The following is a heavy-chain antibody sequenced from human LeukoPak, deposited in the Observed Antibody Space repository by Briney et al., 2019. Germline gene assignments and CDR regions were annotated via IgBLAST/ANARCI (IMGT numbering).Heavy chain of an antibody. Sequence: ASVKVSCKASGYTFTRYGVCWVRQAPGQGLEWMGCISGYNGNTKYAQNLQARVTMTTDTSTSTAYIDLRSLRSDDTAVYYCARDDYGGNSGLFDYWGQGTLLTVSS. J-gene: IGHJ4*02. V-gene: IGHV1-18*01. CDR2: ISGYNGNT. CDR3: ARDDYGGNSGLFDY. D-gene: IGHD4-23*01. CDR1: GYTFTRYG.